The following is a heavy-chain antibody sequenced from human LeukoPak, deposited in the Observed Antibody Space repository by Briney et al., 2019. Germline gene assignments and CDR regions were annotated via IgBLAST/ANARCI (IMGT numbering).Heavy chain of an antibody. CDR2: IIPIFGIA. V-gene: IGHV1-69*04. Sequence: SVKVSCKASGGTSSSYAISWVRQAPGQGLEWMGRIIPIFGIANYAQKFQGRVTITADKSTSTAYMELSSLRSEDTAVYYCARGVGDGYNLFDYWGQGTLVTVSS. D-gene: IGHD5-24*01. CDR1: GGTSSSYA. CDR3: ARGVGDGYNLFDY. J-gene: IGHJ4*02.